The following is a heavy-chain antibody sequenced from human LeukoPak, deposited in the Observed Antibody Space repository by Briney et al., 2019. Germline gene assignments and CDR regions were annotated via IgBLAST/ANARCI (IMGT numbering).Heavy chain of an antibody. CDR1: GYTFTGYY. J-gene: IGHJ4*02. CDR2: INPNSGGT. D-gene: IGHD6-13*01. V-gene: IGHV1-2*02. CDR3: ARGSYSSSWYSGY. Sequence: ASVEVSCKASGYTFTGYYMHWVRQAPGQGLEWMGWINPNSGGTNYAQKFQGRVTMTRDTSISTAYMELSRLRSDDTAVYYCARGSYSSSWYSGYWGQGTLVTVSS.